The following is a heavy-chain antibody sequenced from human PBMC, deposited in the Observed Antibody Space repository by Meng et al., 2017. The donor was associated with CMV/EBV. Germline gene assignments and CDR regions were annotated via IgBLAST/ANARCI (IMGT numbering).Heavy chain of an antibody. CDR2: IRYDGSNK. V-gene: IGHV3-30*02. J-gene: IGHJ6*02. Sequence: GESLKISCAASGFTFSSYGIHWVRQAPGKGLEWVAFIRYDGSNKYYADSVKGRFTISRDNSKNTLYLQMNSLRAEDTAVYYCAKDSLVLNYYYYYGMDVWGQGTTVTVSS. CDR3: AKDSLVLNYYYYYGMDV. CDR1: GFTFSSYG. D-gene: IGHD3-10*01.